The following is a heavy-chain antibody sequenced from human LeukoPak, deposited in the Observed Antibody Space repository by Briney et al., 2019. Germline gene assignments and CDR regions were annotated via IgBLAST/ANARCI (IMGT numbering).Heavy chain of an antibody. V-gene: IGHV3-53*01. D-gene: IGHD1-1*01. CDR3: ARLNWANWFDP. Sequence: GGSLRLSCAASGFTVSSNYMSWVRQAPGRGLEWVSVINSGGSKNYDASSMGRFTISRDNSKNTLYLQMNSLRAEDTAVYYCARLNWANWFDPWGQGTLVTVSS. CDR2: INSGGSK. J-gene: IGHJ5*02. CDR1: GFTVSSNY.